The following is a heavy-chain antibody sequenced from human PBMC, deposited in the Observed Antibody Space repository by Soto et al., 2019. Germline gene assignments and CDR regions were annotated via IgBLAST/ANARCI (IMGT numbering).Heavy chain of an antibody. Sequence: QVQLVQSGAEVKKPGASVKLSCKASGYTFTNYYVHWVRQAPGQGLEWMGIINPSGGSPSSAQKFQGRVTMTSDTSTNTVSMELSRLTSEDTGVYYCARAPGAIDICCQGTMVTVSS. J-gene: IGHJ3*02. CDR3: ARAPGAIDI. CDR1: GYTFTNYY. CDR2: INPSGGSP. V-gene: IGHV1-46*01.